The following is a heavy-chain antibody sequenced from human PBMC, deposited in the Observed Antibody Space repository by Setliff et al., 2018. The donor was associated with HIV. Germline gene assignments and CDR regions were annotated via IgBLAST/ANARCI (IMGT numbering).Heavy chain of an antibody. D-gene: IGHD3-3*01. J-gene: IGHJ6*03. CDR3: ARGLSIFGVATPGFYSFMDV. Sequence: SETLSLTCTVSGGSLVGYYWSWIRQSPGKGLEWIGSIYYTEITNYNPSLKSRVTISVDTSKNQFSLKLNSVTAADTAVYYCARGLSIFGVATPGFYSFMDVWGKGTTVTVSS. CDR2: IYYTEIT. CDR1: GGSLVGYY. V-gene: IGHV4-59*01.